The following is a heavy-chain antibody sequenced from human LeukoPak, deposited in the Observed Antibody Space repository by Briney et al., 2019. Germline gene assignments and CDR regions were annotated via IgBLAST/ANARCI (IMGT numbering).Heavy chain of an antibody. CDR2: IKEDGSEK. Sequence: PGGSLRLSCVASGFTFSSHCMSWVRQAPGKGLEWVASIKEDGSEKYYVDSVKGRFTISRDNAENSLYLQMNSLRAEDTAVYYCAKDRGYYYGSSGFYSNWGQGTLVTVSS. CDR3: AKDRGYYYGSSGFYSN. V-gene: IGHV3-7*05. J-gene: IGHJ4*02. D-gene: IGHD3-22*01. CDR1: GFTFSSHC.